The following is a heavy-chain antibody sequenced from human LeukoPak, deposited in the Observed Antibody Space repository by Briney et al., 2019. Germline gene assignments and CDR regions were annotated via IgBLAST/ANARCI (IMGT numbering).Heavy chain of an antibody. CDR2: FSGSGGDT. J-gene: IGHJ4*02. Sequence: GGTLRLSCAASGFTFDDYGMSWVRQAPGKGLEWVSAFSGSGGDTYYADSVKGRFTISRDNSKNTLYLQMNSLRAEDTAVYYCAKSGYNRFDYWGQGTLVTVSS. CDR3: AKSGYNRFDY. CDR1: GFTFDDYG. V-gene: IGHV3-23*01. D-gene: IGHD5-24*01.